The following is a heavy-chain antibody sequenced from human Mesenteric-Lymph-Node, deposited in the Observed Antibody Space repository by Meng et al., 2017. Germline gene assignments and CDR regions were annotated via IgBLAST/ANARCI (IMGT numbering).Heavy chain of an antibody. CDR2: ISYDGSNK. V-gene: IGHV3-30*01. CDR1: GFTFSSYA. J-gene: IGHJ6*02. D-gene: IGHD3-9*01. CDR3: AREAYTGYWEGDYGMDV. Sequence: GASLKISCAASGFTFSSYAMHWVRQAPGKGLEWVAVISYDGSNKYYADSVKGRFTISRDNSKNTLYLQMNSLRAEDTAVYYCAREAYTGYWEGDYGMDVWGQGTTVTVSS.